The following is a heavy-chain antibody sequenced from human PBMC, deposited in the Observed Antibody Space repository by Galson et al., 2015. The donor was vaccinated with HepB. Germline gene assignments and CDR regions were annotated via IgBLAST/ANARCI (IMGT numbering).Heavy chain of an antibody. V-gene: IGHV3-64D*06. CDR1: GFTFSSYA. CDR3: VKHYDSSGYYREDAFDI. Sequence: SLRLSCAASGFTFSSYAMHWVRQAPGKGLEYVSAISSNGGSTYYADSVKGRFTISRDNSKNTLYLQMSSLRAEDTAVYYCVKHYDSSGYYREDAFDIWGQGTMVTVSS. D-gene: IGHD3-22*01. J-gene: IGHJ3*02. CDR2: ISSNGGST.